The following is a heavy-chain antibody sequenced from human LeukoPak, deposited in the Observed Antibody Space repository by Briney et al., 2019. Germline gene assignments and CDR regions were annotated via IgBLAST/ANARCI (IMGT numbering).Heavy chain of an antibody. CDR3: ARLTAAAAF. CDR1: GGSVSSYY. V-gene: IGHV4-59*08. Sequence: SETLSLTCTVSGGSVSSYYWSWIRQPPGKGLEWIGYIYYSGSTNYNPSLKSRVTISVDTSKNQFSLKLSSVTAADTAVYYCARLTAAAAFWGQGTLVTVSS. J-gene: IGHJ4*02. CDR2: IYYSGST. D-gene: IGHD6-13*01.